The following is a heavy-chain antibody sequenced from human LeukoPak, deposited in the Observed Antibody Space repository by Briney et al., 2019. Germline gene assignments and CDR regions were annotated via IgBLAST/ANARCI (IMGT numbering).Heavy chain of an antibody. CDR3: ARRRPSHYFDY. Sequence: SETLSLTCTVSGGSISSSSYYWGWIRQPPGKGLEWIGSIYYSGSTYYNPSLKSRVTISVETSKNQFSLKLSSVTAADTAVYYCARRRPSHYFDYWGQGTLVTVSS. V-gene: IGHV4-39*01. CDR1: GGSISSSSYY. CDR2: IYYSGST. J-gene: IGHJ4*02.